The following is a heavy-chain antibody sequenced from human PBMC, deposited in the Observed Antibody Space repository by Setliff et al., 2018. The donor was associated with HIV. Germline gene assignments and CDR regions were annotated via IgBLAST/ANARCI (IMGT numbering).Heavy chain of an antibody. CDR2: IYYNGNA. D-gene: IGHD2-21*02. V-gene: IGHV4-4*02. CDR3: AREVDVVTTSDAFDI. J-gene: IGHJ3*02. Sequence: SETLSLTCAVSGGSISSTNWWSWVRQPPGKGLEWIGEIYYNGNAYYNPSLKSRTTISLDTSMNQFSLKLTSVTAADTAVYYCAREVDVVTTSDAFDIWGQGTMVTVSS. CDR1: GGSISSTNW.